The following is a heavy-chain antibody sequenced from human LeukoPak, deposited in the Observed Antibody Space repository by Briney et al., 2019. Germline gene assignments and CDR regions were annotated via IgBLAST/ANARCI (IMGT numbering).Heavy chain of an antibody. CDR3: ARGSSTWSYGMDV. D-gene: IGHD6-13*01. Sequence: GGSVRVSCKASGYTFTGYYIHWVRQAPGQGLEWMGWINPNSGGTNYAQKFQGWVTMTRDTSISTDYMEVSRLKSDDTAVYYCARGSSTWSYGMDVWGQGTTVIVSS. CDR1: GYTFTGYY. CDR2: INPNSGGT. J-gene: IGHJ6*02. V-gene: IGHV1-2*04.